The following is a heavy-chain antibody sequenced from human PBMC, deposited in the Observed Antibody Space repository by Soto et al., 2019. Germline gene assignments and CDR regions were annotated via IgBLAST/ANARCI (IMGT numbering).Heavy chain of an antibody. CDR2: IYYSGST. CDR3: ARLRRRYSPGKGYYYYGMDV. V-gene: IGHV4-39*01. J-gene: IGHJ6*02. CDR1: GGSISSSSYY. D-gene: IGHD5-18*01. Sequence: SLTLPLPCTLSGGSISSSSYYWGWIRQPPGKGLEWIGSIYYSGSTYYNPSLKSRVTISVDTSKNQFSLKLSSVTAADTAVYYCARLRRRYSPGKGYYYYGMDVWGQGATVAASS.